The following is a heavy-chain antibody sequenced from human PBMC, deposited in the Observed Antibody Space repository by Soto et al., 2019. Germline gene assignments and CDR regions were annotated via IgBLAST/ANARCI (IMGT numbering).Heavy chain of an antibody. V-gene: IGHV1-69*12. Sequence: QVQLVQSGAEVKKPGFSVRVSCKASGGTFSSYAISWVRQAPGQGLEWMGGIIPILDTADYAQKFQGRVTITADESTSTAYMELSSLRSEDTAVYYCATHPMATITYYSGMDVWGQGTTVTVSS. CDR3: ATHPMATITYYSGMDV. CDR1: GGTFSSYA. D-gene: IGHD5-12*01. CDR2: IIPILDTA. J-gene: IGHJ6*02.